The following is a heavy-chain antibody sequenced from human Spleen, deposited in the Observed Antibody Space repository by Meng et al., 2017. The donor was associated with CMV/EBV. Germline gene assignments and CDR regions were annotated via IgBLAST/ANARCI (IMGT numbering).Heavy chain of an antibody. Sequence: GESLKISCAASGFTVSRKYMSWVRQAPGKGLEWVSIIYSGGSTNHADSVKGRFTISRDISKNMVYLQMNSLRAEDTAVYYCARALSSGWYSFDYWGQGTLVTVSS. J-gene: IGHJ4*02. CDR1: GFTVSRKY. V-gene: IGHV3-53*01. CDR2: IYSGGST. D-gene: IGHD6-19*01. CDR3: ARALSSGWYSFDY.